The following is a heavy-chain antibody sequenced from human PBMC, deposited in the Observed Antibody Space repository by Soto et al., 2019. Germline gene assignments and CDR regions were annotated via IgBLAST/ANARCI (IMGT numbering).Heavy chain of an antibody. CDR2: IYYSGST. D-gene: IGHD3-22*01. Sequence: LSLTCTVSGGSMSSGDYYWSWIRQPPGKGLDWIGYIYYSGSTYYNPSLKSRITISVDKPKNQFSLKRSSVTTADTAGYYCARAPANYYDRSGYYSTYYYYYGMDVWGQGTTGTISS. V-gene: IGHV4-30-4*01. J-gene: IGHJ6*02. CDR1: GGSMSSGDYY. CDR3: ARAPANYYDRSGYYSTYYYYYGMDV.